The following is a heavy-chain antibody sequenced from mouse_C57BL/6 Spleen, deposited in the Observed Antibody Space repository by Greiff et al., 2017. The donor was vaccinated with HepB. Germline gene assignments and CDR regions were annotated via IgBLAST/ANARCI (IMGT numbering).Heavy chain of an antibody. CDR1: GFTFSSYA. D-gene: IGHD2-5*01. J-gene: IGHJ1*03. V-gene: IGHV5-4*01. CDR2: ISDGGSYT. CDR3: ARDSNYVRYFDV. Sequence: EVNVVESGGGLVKPGGSLKLSCAASGFTFSSYAMSWVRQTPEKRLEWVATISDGGSYTYYPDNVKGRFTISRDNAKNNLYLQMSHLKSEDTAMYYCARDSNYVRYFDVWGTGTTVTVSS.